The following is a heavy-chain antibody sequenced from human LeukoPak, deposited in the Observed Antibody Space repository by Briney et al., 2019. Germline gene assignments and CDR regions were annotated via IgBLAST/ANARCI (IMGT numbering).Heavy chain of an antibody. D-gene: IGHD5-18*01. CDR2: ISTSGNTI. CDR3: ARDGPGYSFDS. CDR1: GFSFISYE. Sequence: GGSLRLSCAASGFSFISYEMNWVRQAPGKGRGWVSCISTSGNTIYYADSVKGRFTVSRDNARNSLFLQLNSLRAEDTAVYYCARDGPGYSFDSWGQGTLVAVSS. J-gene: IGHJ4*02. V-gene: IGHV3-48*03.